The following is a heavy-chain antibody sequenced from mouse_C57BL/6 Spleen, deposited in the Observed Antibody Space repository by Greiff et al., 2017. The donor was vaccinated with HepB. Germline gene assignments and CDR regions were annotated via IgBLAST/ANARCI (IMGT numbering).Heavy chain of an antibody. J-gene: IGHJ2*01. CDR2: INPSSGYT. D-gene: IGHD6-5*01. Sequence: VQLQQSGAELAKPGASVKLSCKASGYTFTSYRMHWVKQRTGQGLEWIGYINPSSGYTKYNQKFKDKTTLTVANSSSTAYMQLSSLTYEDSAVYVCARGTAYGYRGHGTTLAVSS. V-gene: IGHV1-7*01. CDR3: ARGTAYGY. CDR1: GYTFTSYR.